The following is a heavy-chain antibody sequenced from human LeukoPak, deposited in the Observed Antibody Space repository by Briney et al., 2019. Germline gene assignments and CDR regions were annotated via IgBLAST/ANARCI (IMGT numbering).Heavy chain of an antibody. CDR3: TRERRVVMGGIHHYYMDV. V-gene: IGHV3-30*02. CDR2: IRYDGTNK. D-gene: IGHD2-21*01. Sequence: GGSLRLSCAASGFTFRSYGMHWVRQAPGKGLEWVAFIRYDGTNKYYADSVKGRFTISRDNSKNTLYLQMNSLRAEDTAVYYCTRERRVVMGGIHHYYMDVWGRGTTVSISS. CDR1: GFTFRSYG. J-gene: IGHJ6*03.